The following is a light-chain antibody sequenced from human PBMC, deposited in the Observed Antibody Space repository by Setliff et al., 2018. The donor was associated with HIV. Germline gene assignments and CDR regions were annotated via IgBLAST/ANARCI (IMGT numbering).Light chain of an antibody. J-gene: IGLJ2*01. Sequence: QSVLTQPASVSGSPGQSITISCTGTSGDVGRYNLVSWYQQHPGKAPKLMIYEVSNRPSGVSNRFSGSKSGNTASLTISGLQAEDEADYYCTSYTSSSPSFGGGTKVTVL. CDR1: SGDVGRYNL. CDR3: TSYTSSSPS. CDR2: EVS. V-gene: IGLV2-14*02.